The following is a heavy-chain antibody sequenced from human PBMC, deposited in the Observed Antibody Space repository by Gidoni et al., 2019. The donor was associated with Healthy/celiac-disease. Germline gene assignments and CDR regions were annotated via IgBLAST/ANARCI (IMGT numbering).Heavy chain of an antibody. J-gene: IGHJ3*02. Sequence: QVQLVQSGAEVKKPGASVKVSCKASGYTFTGYYMHWVRQAPGQGLEWMGWINPNSGGTNYAQKFQGRVTMTRDTSISTAYMELSRLRSDDTAVYYCARVSWFGADSQQHDAFDIWGQGTMVTVSS. D-gene: IGHD3-10*01. CDR3: ARVSWFGADSQQHDAFDI. CDR2: INPNSGGT. CDR1: GYTFTGYY. V-gene: IGHV1-2*02.